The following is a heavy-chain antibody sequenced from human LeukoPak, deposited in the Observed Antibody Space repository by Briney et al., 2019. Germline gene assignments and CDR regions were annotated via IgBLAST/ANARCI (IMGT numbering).Heavy chain of an antibody. J-gene: IGHJ1*01. CDR2: INPNSGGT. Sequence: ASVKVSCKASGYTFTSYYLHWVRQAPGQGLEWMGWINPNSGGTNYAQKFQGRVTMTRDMSISTAYMELNRLRSDDTAFYYCATYESTIAAEYFLHWGQGTLVTVSS. D-gene: IGHD5/OR15-5a*01. V-gene: IGHV1-2*02. CDR3: ATYESTIAAEYFLH. CDR1: GYTFTSYY.